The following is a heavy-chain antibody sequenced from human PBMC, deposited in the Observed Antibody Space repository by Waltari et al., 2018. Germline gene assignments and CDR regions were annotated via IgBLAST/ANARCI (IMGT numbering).Heavy chain of an antibody. CDR3: ARARGYGSGGSCYGWFDP. Sequence: QVQLQQGGAGLLKPSETLSLTCAVYGWSFRGYSWSWIRQPPGKGLEWIGEINQSGRTNCSQCLKSGVTIAVDKSKNKCSLKRNYKSAAATAVYYGARARGYGSGGSCYGWFDPWGQGTLVTVSS. J-gene: IGHJ5*02. CDR2: INQSGRT. V-gene: IGHV4-34*01. D-gene: IGHD2-15*01. CDR1: GWSFRGYS.